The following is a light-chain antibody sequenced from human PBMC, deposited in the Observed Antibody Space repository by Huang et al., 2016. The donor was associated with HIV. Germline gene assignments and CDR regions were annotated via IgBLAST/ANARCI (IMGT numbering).Light chain of an antibody. Sequence: DIQMTQSPSTLSASVGDRVTITCRASQSIGSWLAWYQQRPGKAPKLLIYKASSLESGVPARFSGSGSGTEFNLTISSLQPDDFATYYCQQYDSYSATFGQGTKVEIK. CDR1: QSIGSW. CDR3: QQYDSYSAT. CDR2: KAS. J-gene: IGKJ1*01. V-gene: IGKV1-5*03.